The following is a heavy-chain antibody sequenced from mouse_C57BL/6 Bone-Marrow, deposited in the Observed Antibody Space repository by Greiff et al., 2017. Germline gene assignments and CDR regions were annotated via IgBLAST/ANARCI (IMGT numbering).Heavy chain of an antibody. V-gene: IGHV1-39*01. CDR2: IHPNYGDT. Sequence: LKVSGAELVKPGASVKISCKASGYSFTNYNMNWVKQSHGQGLEWIGVIHPNYGDTSYNQKFKGKATLTVDKSSSTAYMQLNSLTSEDSAVYYCARGCYDDFAIADWGQGTSVTVSS. J-gene: IGHJ4*01. D-gene: IGHD2-3*01. CDR3: ARGCYDDFAIAD. CDR1: GYSFTNYN.